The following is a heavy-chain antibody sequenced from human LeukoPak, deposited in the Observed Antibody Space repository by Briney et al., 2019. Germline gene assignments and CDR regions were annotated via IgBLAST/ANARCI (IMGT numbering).Heavy chain of an antibody. CDR2: IIPIFGTA. CDR3: ARIQVQQQLVHYYYYMDV. CDR1: GGTFSSYA. D-gene: IGHD6-13*01. J-gene: IGHJ6*03. Sequence: EASVKVSCKASGGTFSSYAISWVRQAPGQGIEWMGGIIPIFGTANYAQKFQGRVTITADESTRTAYMELSSLRSEDAAVYYCARIQVQQQLVHYYYYMDVWGKGTTVTVSS. V-gene: IGHV1-69*01.